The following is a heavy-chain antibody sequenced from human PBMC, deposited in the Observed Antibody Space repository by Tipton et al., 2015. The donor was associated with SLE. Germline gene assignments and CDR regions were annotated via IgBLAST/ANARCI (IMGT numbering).Heavy chain of an antibody. D-gene: IGHD1-26*01. Sequence: SLRLSCAASGFTFSNYWMHWVRQAPGKGLVWVSRMNSDASITSYADSVKGRFNISRDNAKNTLYLQMNSLRAEDTAVYYCARVAGGATPYYFDYWGQGILVTVSS. V-gene: IGHV3-74*01. CDR2: MNSDASIT. CDR1: GFTFSNYW. CDR3: ARVAGGATPYYFDY. J-gene: IGHJ4*02.